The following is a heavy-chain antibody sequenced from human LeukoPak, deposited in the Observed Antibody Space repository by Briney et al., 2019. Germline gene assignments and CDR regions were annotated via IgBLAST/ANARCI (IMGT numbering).Heavy chain of an antibody. CDR2: ITGDGAGT. CDR1: GFTFDDYA. CDR3: AREQYSDY. Sequence: GGSLRLSCAASGFTFDDYAMHWVRQAPGKSLEWVARITGDGAGTYYADSVKGRFTISRDNAKNSLYLQMSSLRAEDSAVYYCAREQYSDYWGQGTLVTVSS. D-gene: IGHD2-21*01. V-gene: IGHV3-43*02. J-gene: IGHJ4*02.